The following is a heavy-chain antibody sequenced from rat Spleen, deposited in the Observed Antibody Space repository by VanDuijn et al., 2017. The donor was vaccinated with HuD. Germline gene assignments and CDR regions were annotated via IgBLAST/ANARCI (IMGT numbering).Heavy chain of an antibody. J-gene: IGHJ2*01. Sequence: EVRLVESGGGLVQPGSPLKLSCAASGFTFSDYAMNWIRQAPTKGLEWVASISTGGGNTYYRDSVKGRFTISRDNAKNTQYLQMDSLRSEDTATYYCARHGWVRGDYWGQGVMVTVSS. CDR2: ISTGGGNT. CDR1: GFTFSDYA. D-gene: IGHD1-7*01. CDR3: ARHGWVRGDY. V-gene: IGHV5S13*01.